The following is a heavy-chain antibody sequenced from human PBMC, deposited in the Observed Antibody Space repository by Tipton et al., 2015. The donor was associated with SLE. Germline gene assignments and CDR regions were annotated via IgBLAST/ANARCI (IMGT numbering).Heavy chain of an antibody. D-gene: IGHD3-16*01. CDR2: MNPNGGNT. J-gene: IGHJ2*01. V-gene: IGHV1-8*01. Sequence: QSGAEVKKPGASVKVSCKASGYTFTSYDINWVRQATGQGLEWMGWMNPNGGNTGYAQKFQGRVTMTRNTSMSTACMELSSLRSEDTAVYFCSRGGVREKRDDLWGRGTLVTVSS. CDR3: SRGGVREKRDDL. CDR1: GYTFTSYD.